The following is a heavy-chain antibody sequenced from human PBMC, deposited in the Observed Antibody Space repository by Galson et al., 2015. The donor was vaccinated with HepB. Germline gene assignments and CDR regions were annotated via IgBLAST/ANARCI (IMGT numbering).Heavy chain of an antibody. Sequence: LRLSCAASGFTFSGSAIHWVRPTSGKGLEWVGRIRSKASNYATAYAASVKGRFTISRDDSNNTAYLHMKSLKTEDTAVYYCIRMADLSGYSSSWGQGTLVTVSS. CDR1: GFTFSGSA. V-gene: IGHV3-73*01. J-gene: IGHJ4*02. CDR2: IRSKASNYAT. CDR3: IRMADLSGYSSS. D-gene: IGHD6-13*01.